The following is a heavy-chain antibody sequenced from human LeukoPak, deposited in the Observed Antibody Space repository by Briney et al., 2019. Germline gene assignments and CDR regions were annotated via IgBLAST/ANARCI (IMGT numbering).Heavy chain of an antibody. CDR1: GFTFSTYA. CDR2: VRGSGIDT. CDR3: AKTSRVNSAYDSAFDY. J-gene: IGHJ4*02. Sequence: GGSLRLSCAASGFTFSTYAMSWVRQAPGKGLEWVSAVRGSGIDTYYADSVKGRFTISRDNSKNTLHLQMNSLRAEDTAIYYCAKTSRVNSAYDSAFDYWGQGTLVTVSS. V-gene: IGHV3-23*01. D-gene: IGHD5-12*01.